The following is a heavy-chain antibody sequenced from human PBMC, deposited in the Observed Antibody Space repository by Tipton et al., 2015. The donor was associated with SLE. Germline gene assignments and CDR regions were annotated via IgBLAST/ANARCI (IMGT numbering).Heavy chain of an antibody. CDR3: AKTFGMIDPFDF. CDR1: GFTFSSFA. J-gene: IGHJ4*02. D-gene: IGHD3-16*01. CDR2: ISGGDGGT. V-gene: IGHV3-23*01. Sequence: SLRLSCAVSGFTFSSFAMSWVRQAPGKGLEWVSSISGGDGGTYYADSVKGRFTISRDNSKNTLFLQMNSLRGEDTAIYYCAKTFGMIDPFDFWGLGTLVTVSS.